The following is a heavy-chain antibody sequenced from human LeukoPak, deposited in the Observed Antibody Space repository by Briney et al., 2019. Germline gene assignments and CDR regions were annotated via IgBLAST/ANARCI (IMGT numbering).Heavy chain of an antibody. CDR3: ARRVPSQVITDYFDY. Sequence: GGSLRLSCAASGFTFSTYSMNWVRQAPGKGLEWVSFIDSSSRTTFYADSVKGRFTISRDNAKNSLFLRMNSLRAEDTAVYYCARRVPSQVITDYFDYWGQGTLVTVSS. CDR1: GFTFSTYS. J-gene: IGHJ4*02. CDR2: IDSSSRTT. D-gene: IGHD3-16*01. V-gene: IGHV3-48*04.